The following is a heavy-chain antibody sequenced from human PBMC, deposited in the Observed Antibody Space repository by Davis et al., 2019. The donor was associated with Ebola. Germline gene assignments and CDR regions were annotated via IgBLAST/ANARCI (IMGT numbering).Heavy chain of an antibody. J-gene: IGHJ4*02. D-gene: IGHD3-10*02. Sequence: GESLKIPCAASGLRFNLFYMSWVRQAPGKGLEWVANIKPDGGEKYYADSVKGRFTISRDNTKSSFFLQMNSLRADDTAVYYCACSVDQWGQGMLVSVSS. V-gene: IGHV3-7*03. CDR2: IKPDGGEK. CDR1: GLRFNLFY. CDR3: ACSVDQ.